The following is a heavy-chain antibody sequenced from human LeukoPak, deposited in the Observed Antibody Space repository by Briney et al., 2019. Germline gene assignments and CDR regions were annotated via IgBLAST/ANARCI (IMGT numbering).Heavy chain of an antibody. CDR1: GYTFTSYG. D-gene: IGHD1-1*01. CDR2: ISAYNGNT. Sequence: GASVKVSCKASGYTFTSYGISWVRQAPGQGLEWMGWISAYNGNTNYAQRLQGRVTMTTDTSTSTAYMELSSLRSEDTAVYYCARHNWNDDSYDYWGQGTLVTVSS. V-gene: IGHV1-18*01. J-gene: IGHJ4*02. CDR3: ARHNWNDDSYDY.